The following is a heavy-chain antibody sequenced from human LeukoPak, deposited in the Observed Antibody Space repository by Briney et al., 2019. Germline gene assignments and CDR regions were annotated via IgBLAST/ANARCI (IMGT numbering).Heavy chain of an antibody. J-gene: IGHJ4*02. CDR1: GGSISSYY. CDR3: ARRGPAMVIDY. CDR2: IYYSGST. V-gene: IGHV4-59*08. D-gene: IGHD5-18*01. Sequence: SETLSLTCTVSGGSISSYYWSWIRQPPGKGLEWIGYIYYSGSTNYNPSLKSRVTISVDTSKNQFSLKLSSVTAADTAVYYCARRGPAMVIDYWGQGTLVTVSS.